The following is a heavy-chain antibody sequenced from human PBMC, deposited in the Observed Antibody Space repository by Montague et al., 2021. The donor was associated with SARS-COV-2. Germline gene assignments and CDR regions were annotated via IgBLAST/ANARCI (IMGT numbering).Heavy chain of an antibody. J-gene: IGHJ6*02. V-gene: IGHV6-1*01. Sequence: CAISGDSVSRNSAAWNWIRQSPSRGLEWLGRTYYRSKWYNDYAESVKSRITINPDTSKNQFSLQLNSVTPEDTAVYYCARQPLGYDFVYYYYGMDVWGQGTTVTVSS. CDR1: GDSVSRNSAA. CDR3: ARQPLGYDFVYYYYGMDV. CDR2: TYYRSKWYN. D-gene: IGHD5-12*01.